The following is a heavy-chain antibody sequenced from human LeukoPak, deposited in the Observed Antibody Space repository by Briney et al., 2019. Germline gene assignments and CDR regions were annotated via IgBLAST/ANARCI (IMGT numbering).Heavy chain of an antibody. D-gene: IGHD6-19*01. V-gene: IGHV3-9*01. CDR2: ISWSSGSI. J-gene: IGHJ4*02. Sequence: GRSLRLSCAASGFTFDDYAMHWVRQAPGKGLEWVSGISWSSGSIGYADSVKGRFTISRDNAKNSLYLQMNSLRAEDTALYYCAKDSSRSGWYVYLDYWGQGTLVTVSS. CDR1: GFTFDDYA. CDR3: AKDSSRSGWYVYLDY.